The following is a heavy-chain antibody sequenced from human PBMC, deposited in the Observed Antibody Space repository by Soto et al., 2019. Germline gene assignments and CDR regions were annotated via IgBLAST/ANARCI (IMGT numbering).Heavy chain of an antibody. CDR2: ISAYNGNT. J-gene: IGHJ6*02. D-gene: IGHD2-15*01. V-gene: IGHV1-18*01. CDR1: GYTFTSYG. CDR3: ARGYCSGGSCSNYYYYHGMDV. Sequence: ASVKVSCKASGYTFTSYGISWVRQAPGQGLEWMGWISAYNGNTNYAQKLQGRVTMTTDTSTSTAYMELRSLRSDDTAVYYCARGYCSGGSCSNYYYYHGMDVWGQGTTVTVSS.